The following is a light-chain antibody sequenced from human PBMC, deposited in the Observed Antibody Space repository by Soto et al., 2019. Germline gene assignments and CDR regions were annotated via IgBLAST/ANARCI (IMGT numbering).Light chain of an antibody. CDR1: QDINRW. CDR2: NAD. J-gene: IGKJ1*01. CDR3: QQSYSTPPWT. V-gene: IGKV1-5*01. Sequence: DIQMTQSPSTLSASVGDRVTITCRASQDINRWLAWYQQRPGKAPKILIYNADTLESGVPSRFSGSGYGTDFTLTISSLQPEDFATYFCQQSYSTPPWTFGQGTKVDIK.